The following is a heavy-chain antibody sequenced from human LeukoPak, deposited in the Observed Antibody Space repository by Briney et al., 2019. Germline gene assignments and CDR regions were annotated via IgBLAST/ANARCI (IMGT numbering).Heavy chain of an antibody. CDR3: ARDLYYYDSSGLESGY. CDR2: IWYDGNNK. D-gene: IGHD3-22*01. J-gene: IGHJ4*02. V-gene: IGHV3-33*01. Sequence: GGSLRLSCAASGFTFSSYGMHWVRQAPGKGLEWVAIIWYDGNNKYYADSVKGRFTISRDNSKNTLYLQMNSLRAEDTAVYYCARDLYYYDSSGLESGYWGQGTLVTVSS. CDR1: GFTFSSYG.